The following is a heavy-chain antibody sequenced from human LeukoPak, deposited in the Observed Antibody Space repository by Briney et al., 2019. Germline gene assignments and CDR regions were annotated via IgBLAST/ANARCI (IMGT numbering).Heavy chain of an antibody. D-gene: IGHD5-24*01. CDR1: GFTFSDDSGLTLSDHH. Sequence: GGSLRLSCAASGFTFSDDSGLTLSDHHMSWIRQAPGKGLECVSYISSGGGSISYAESVKGRFTISRDTSKNSLYLQMNSLRAEDTAVYYCARDPQRGDGYNYDYWGQGTLVTVSS. CDR3: ARDPQRGDGYNYDY. V-gene: IGHV3-11*01. CDR2: ISSGGGSI. J-gene: IGHJ4*02.